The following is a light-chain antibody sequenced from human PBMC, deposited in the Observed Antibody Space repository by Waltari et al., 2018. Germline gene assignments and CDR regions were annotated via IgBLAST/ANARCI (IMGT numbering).Light chain of an antibody. Sequence: SYVVTQPPSVSVAPGETATITCGGDNLGTYRWHWYQQKAGQAPVLVIFYDRDRPSGIPDRFSGSNSGNTATLTISRVEAGDEARYYCHVWHPHVDPGVFGTGTEVTVL. CDR3: HVWHPHVDPGV. V-gene: IGLV3-21*04. CDR2: YDR. CDR1: NLGTYR. J-gene: IGLJ1*01.